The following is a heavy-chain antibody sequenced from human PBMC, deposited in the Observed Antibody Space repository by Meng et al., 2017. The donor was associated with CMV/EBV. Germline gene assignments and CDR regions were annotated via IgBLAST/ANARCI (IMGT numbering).Heavy chain of an antibody. D-gene: IGHD2-21*02. CDR1: GGSISSYY. V-gene: IGHV4-59*01. CDR2: IYYSGST. Sequence: SETLSLTCTVSGGSISSYYWSWIRQPPGKGLEWIGYIYYSGSTNYNPSLKSRVTISVDTSKNQFSLKLSSVTAADTAVYYCARVWRGLHEYWGQGTRVTVSS. J-gene: IGHJ4*02. CDR3: ARVWRGLHEY.